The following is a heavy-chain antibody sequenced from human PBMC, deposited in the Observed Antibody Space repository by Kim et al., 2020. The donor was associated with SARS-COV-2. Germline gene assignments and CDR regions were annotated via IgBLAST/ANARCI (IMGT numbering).Heavy chain of an antibody. CDR3: AREARPKYYYGSGRRPDDFDY. D-gene: IGHD3-10*01. CDR1: GYTFTGYY. CDR2: INPNSGGT. J-gene: IGHJ4*02. V-gene: IGHV1-2*06. Sequence: ASVKVSCKASGYTFTGYYMHWVRQAPGQGLEWMGRINPNSGGTNYAQKFQGRVTMTRDTSISTAYMELSRLRSDDTAVYYCAREARPKYYYGSGRRPDDFDYWGQGTLVTVSS.